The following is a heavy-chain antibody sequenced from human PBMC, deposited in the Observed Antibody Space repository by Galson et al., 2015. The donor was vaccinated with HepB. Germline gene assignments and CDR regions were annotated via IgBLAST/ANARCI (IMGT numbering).Heavy chain of an antibody. CDR3: ARQMVVPAAPGEEYYYYGMDV. D-gene: IGHD2-2*01. CDR2: IDPSDSYT. CDR1: GYSFTSYW. V-gene: IGHV5-10-1*01. J-gene: IGHJ6*02. Sequence: QSGAEVKKPGESLKISFKGSGYSFTSYWIGWVRQMPGKGLEWMGRIDPSDSYTNYSPSFQGHVTISAVKSISTAYLQWSSLKASDPAMYYCARQMVVPAAPGEEYYYYGMDVWGQGTTDTVSS.